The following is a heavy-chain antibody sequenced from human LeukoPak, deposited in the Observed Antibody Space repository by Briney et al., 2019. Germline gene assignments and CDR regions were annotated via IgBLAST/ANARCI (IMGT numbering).Heavy chain of an antibody. D-gene: IGHD3-22*01. V-gene: IGHV2-5*01. CDR2: IYWNDDK. CDR1: GFSLSTSGVG. J-gene: IGHJ3*02. Sequence: SGPTLVKPTQTLTLTCTFSGFSLSTSGVGVGWIRQPPGKALEWLALIYWNDDKRYSPSLKSRLTITKDTSKNQVVLTMTNMDPVDTATYYCAHTHDSSGYYYPRGLPRDAFDIWGQGTVVTVSS. CDR3: AHTHDSSGYYYPRGLPRDAFDI.